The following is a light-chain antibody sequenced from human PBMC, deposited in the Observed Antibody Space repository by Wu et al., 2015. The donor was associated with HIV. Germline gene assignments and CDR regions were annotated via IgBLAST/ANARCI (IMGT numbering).Light chain of an antibody. V-gene: IGKV3D-20*02. CDR2: GAS. Sequence: EIVLTQSPGXLSLSPGERAILSCRASQSVSSRSVAWYQQKPGQAPRLLIYGASSRATGIPDRFSGSGSGTDFTLTISSLEPEDFAVYYCQQRSTFGPGTKVDIK. J-gene: IGKJ3*01. CDR1: QSVSSRS. CDR3: QQRST.